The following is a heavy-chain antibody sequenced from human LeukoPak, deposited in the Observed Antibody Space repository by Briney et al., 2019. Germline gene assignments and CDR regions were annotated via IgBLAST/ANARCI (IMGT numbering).Heavy chain of an antibody. CDR1: GFSFSSFS. Sequence: GGSLRLSCAASGFSFSSFSLNWVRQAPGKGLEWVSSISVGSSNMFYADSVKGRFTISRDNTKNSLYLLMNSLRAEDTAVYYCAREGQWLALDYWGQGTLVPVSS. J-gene: IGHJ4*02. D-gene: IGHD6-19*01. V-gene: IGHV3-21*01. CDR2: ISVGSSNM. CDR3: AREGQWLALDY.